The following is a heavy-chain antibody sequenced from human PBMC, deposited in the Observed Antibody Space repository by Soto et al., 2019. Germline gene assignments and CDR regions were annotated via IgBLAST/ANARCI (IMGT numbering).Heavy chain of an antibody. CDR1: GFTFSSYA. D-gene: IGHD3-22*01. J-gene: IGHJ6*02. CDR2: ISGSGGST. V-gene: IGHV3-23*01. CDR3: VRRSDVLGYSPRSVSADYGMDV. Sequence: GGSLRLSCAASGFTFSSYAMSWVRQAPGKGLEWVSAISGSGGSTYYADSVKGRFTISRDNSKNTLYLQMNSLRAEDTAVYYCVRRSDVLGYSPRSVSADYGMDVWGQGTTVTVS.